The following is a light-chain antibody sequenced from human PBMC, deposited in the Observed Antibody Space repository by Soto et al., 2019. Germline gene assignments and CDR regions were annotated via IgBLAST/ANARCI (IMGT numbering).Light chain of an antibody. CDR1: SSDVGSYNR. Sequence: QSALTQPPSVSGSPGQSVTISCTGTSSDVGSYNRVSWYQQPPGTAPKLMIYEVSNRPSGVPDRFSGSKSGNTASLTISGLQAEDEADYFCSSYAGSSTVVFGGGTKLPVL. CDR3: SSYAGSSTVV. V-gene: IGLV2-18*02. CDR2: EVS. J-gene: IGLJ2*01.